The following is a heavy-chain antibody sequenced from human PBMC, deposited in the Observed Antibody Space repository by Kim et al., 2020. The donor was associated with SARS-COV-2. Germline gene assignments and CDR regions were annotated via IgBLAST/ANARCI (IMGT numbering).Heavy chain of an antibody. J-gene: IGHJ4*02. D-gene: IGHD3-10*01. Sequence: SETLSLTCSVSGGSISSYYRSWIRQSPGKGLEWMGYFSYSGNTNYNPSLKSRVSISVDTSKNQFSLKLSSVTAADTAVYYCAREYGSAFQDWGQGTLVTVSS. CDR2: FSYSGNT. CDR3: AREYGSAFQD. V-gene: IGHV4-59*12. CDR1: GGSISSYY.